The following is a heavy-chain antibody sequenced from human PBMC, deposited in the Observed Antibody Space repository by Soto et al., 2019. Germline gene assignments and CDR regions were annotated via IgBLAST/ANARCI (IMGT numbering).Heavy chain of an antibody. Sequence: SETLSLTCTVSGGSISSSSYYWGWIRQPPGKGLEWIGSIYYSGSTYYNPSLRSRVTISVDTSKNQFSLKLSSVTAADTAVYYCARGGLGYCTNGVCYMPDYYGMDVWGQGTTVTVSS. CDR3: ARGGLGYCTNGVCYMPDYYGMDV. CDR2: IYYSGST. CDR1: GGSISSSSYY. D-gene: IGHD2-8*01. V-gene: IGHV4-39*01. J-gene: IGHJ6*02.